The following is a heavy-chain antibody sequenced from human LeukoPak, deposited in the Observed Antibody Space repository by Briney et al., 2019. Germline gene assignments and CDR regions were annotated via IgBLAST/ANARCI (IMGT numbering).Heavy chain of an antibody. J-gene: IGHJ4*02. CDR2: IYPGDSDT. CDR3: ARQFGSWFDY. V-gene: IGHV5-51*01. D-gene: IGHD6-13*01. Sequence: GESLKISCKGSGYKLTSYWIGWVRQMPGKGLEWMGIIYPGDSDTRDSPSFQGQVTISADKSITTAYLQWNNLKASDTAIYYCARQFGSWFDYWGQGTLVTVSS. CDR1: GYKLTSYW.